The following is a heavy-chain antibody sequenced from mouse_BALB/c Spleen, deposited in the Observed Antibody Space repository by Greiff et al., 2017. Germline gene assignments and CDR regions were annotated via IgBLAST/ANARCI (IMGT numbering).Heavy chain of an antibody. V-gene: IGHV5-6*02. D-gene: IGHD1-2*01. CDR1: GFTFSSYG. CDR2: ISSGGSYT. CDR3: ACRGYPFAY. J-gene: IGHJ3*01. Sequence: EVMLVESGGDLVKPGGSLKLSCAASGFTFSSYGMSWVRQTPDKRLEWVATISSGGSYTYYPDSVKGRFTISRDNAKNTLYLQMSSLKSEDTAMYYCACRGYPFAYWGQGTLVTVSA.